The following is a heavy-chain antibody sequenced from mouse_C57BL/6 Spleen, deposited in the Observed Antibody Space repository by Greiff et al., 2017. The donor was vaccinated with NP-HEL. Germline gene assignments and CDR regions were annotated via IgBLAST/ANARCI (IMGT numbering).Heavy chain of an antibody. J-gene: IGHJ1*03. CDR2: INPNYGTT. CDR1: GYSFTDYN. D-gene: IGHD1-1*01. V-gene: IGHV1-39*01. CDR3: ARKDYGSSYWYFDV. Sequence: VQLQQSGPELVKPGASVKISCKASGYSFTDYNMNWVKQSNGKSLEWIGVINPNYGTTSYNQKFKGKATLTVDQSSSTAYLQLNSLTSEDSAVYYCARKDYGSSYWYFDVWGTGTTVTVSS.